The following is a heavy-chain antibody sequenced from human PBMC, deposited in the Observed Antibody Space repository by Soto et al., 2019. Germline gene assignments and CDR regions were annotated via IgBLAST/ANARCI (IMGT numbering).Heavy chain of an antibody. CDR1: GFTFSDHY. V-gene: IGHV3-11*01. CDR2: ITSSGNTI. CDR3: ASRFPPHEPVEVAGMLAFGI. Sequence: PGGSLRLSCAASGFTFSDHYMSWIRQAPGKGLEWVSFITSSGNTIYYADSVKGRFTISRDNAKNSLYLQMNSLRADDTAVYYCASRFPPHEPVEVAGMLAFGIWGQGTRVTVSS. J-gene: IGHJ3*02. D-gene: IGHD6-19*01.